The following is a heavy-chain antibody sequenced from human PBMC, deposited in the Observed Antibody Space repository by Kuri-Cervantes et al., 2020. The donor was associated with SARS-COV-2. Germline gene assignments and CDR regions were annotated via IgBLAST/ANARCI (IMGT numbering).Heavy chain of an antibody. D-gene: IGHD1-26*01. CDR3: ARDVKYSGSYQCTS. Sequence: LKISWQAFGFTFSNYGMHWVRQAPGQGLEGVALIWYDGINKYYADSVKGLFTISRDNSKNTLYLQMNSLRAEDTAVYYCARDVKYSGSYQCTSWGQGTVVTVSS. V-gene: IGHV3-33*01. CDR2: IWYDGINK. J-gene: IGHJ5*02. CDR1: GFTFSNYG.